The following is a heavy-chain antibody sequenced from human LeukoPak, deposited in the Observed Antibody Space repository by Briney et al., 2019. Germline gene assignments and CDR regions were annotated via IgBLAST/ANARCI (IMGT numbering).Heavy chain of an antibody. Sequence: GGSLRLSCTASGFTFGDYAMSWVRQAPGKGLEWVGFIRSKAYGGTTEYAASVKGRLTISRDDSKSIAYLQMNSLKTEDTAVYYCTGGYCSGGSCYSATLDYWGQGTLVTVSS. V-gene: IGHV3-49*04. CDR2: IRSKAYGGTT. J-gene: IGHJ4*02. CDR3: TGGYCSGGSCYSATLDY. CDR1: GFTFGDYA. D-gene: IGHD2-15*01.